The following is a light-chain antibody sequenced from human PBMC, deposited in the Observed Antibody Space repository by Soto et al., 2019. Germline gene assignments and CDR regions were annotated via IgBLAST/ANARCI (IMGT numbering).Light chain of an antibody. J-gene: IGKJ5*01. CDR3: QQSYSTPS. V-gene: IGKV1-39*01. CDR2: AAS. Sequence: IRITQSPSSFSASTGDRVTITCRASQGIRNDLGWYQQKPGKAPKRLIYAASSLQSGVPSRFSGSGSGTDFTLTISSLQPEDFATYYCQQSYSTPSFGQGTRLEIK. CDR1: QGIRND.